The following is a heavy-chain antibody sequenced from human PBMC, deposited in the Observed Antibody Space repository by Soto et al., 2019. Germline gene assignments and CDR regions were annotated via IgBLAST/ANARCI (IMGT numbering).Heavy chain of an antibody. V-gene: IGHV4-59*08. D-gene: IGHD4-17*01. CDR3: ARQKVSRFYGEVDFFDY. CDR1: GGSISSYD. Sequence: SETLSLTCTVSGGSISSYDWSWIRQPPGKGLEWIGNIHYSGSTNYNPSLNSRVTISIDTSNKHLSLHLTSVTAADTAVYYCARQKVSRFYGEVDFFDYWGLGTLVTVSS. J-gene: IGHJ4*02. CDR2: IHYSGST.